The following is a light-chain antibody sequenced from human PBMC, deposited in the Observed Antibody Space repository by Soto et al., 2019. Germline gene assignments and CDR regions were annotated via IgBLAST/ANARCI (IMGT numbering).Light chain of an antibody. CDR1: SSDVGGYNF. V-gene: IGLV2-8*01. CDR3: SSYAGSNTR. Sequence: QSALTQPPSASGSPGQSVTISCTGTSSDVGGYNFVSRYQQHPGKPPKLMIFEVNKRPSGVPDRFSGSKSGNTASLTVSGLQAEDEADYYCSSYAGSNTRFGTGTKVTVL. CDR2: EVN. J-gene: IGLJ1*01.